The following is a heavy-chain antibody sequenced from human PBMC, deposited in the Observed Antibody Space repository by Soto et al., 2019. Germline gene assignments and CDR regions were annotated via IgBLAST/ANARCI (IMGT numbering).Heavy chain of an antibody. CDR2: IYHSGST. V-gene: IGHV4-30-2*01. Sequence: QLQLQESGSGLVKPSQTLSLTCAVSGGSISSGGYSWSWIRQPPGKGLEWIGYIYHSGSTYYNPSPKSRVTISVDRSKTPFSLKLSSVTAADTAVYYCASAGGLGAVAADYWGQGTLVTVSS. D-gene: IGHD6-19*01. CDR1: GGSISSGGYS. CDR3: ASAGGLGAVAADY. J-gene: IGHJ4*02.